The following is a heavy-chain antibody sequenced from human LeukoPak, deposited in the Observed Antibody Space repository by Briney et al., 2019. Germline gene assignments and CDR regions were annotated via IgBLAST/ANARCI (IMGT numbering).Heavy chain of an antibody. J-gene: IGHJ3*02. CDR3: ARDYTYAFDI. CDR1: GFTFSSYT. D-gene: IGHD3-16*01. Sequence: GGSLRLSCAASGFTFSSYTMNWVRQAPGKGLEWVSYIRTTSSTTSYADSVKGRFTISSDNAKNSLYLQMNSLRAEDTAVYYYARDYTYAFDIWGQGTMVTVSS. V-gene: IGHV3-48*01. CDR2: IRTTSSTT.